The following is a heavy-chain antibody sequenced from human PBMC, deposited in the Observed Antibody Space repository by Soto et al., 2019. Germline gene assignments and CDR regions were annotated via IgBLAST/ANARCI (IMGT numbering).Heavy chain of an antibody. V-gene: IGHV1-18*04. D-gene: IGHD2-15*01. CDR1: GYTFTSYG. J-gene: IGHJ4*02. CDR2: ISAYNDNT. CDR3: ARDSAYSVVVVAASDY. Sequence: GASVKVSCKASGYTFTSYGISWVRQAPGQGLEWMGWISAYNDNTNYAHKLQGRVTMTTDTSTSTAYMELRSLRSDDTAVYYCARDSAYSVVVVAASDYWGQGTLVTVSS.